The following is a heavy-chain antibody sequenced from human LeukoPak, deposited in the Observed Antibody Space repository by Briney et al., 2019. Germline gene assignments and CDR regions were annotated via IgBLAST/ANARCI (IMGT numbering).Heavy chain of an antibody. CDR1: GFTFSTYS. CDR3: ARDSGNSFDY. V-gene: IGHV3-48*02. J-gene: IGHJ4*02. Sequence: GGSLRLSCAASGFTFSTYSMNWVRQAPGKGLQWVSYISDSGAAVYYADSVKGRFTISRDNAKNSVYLQMNSLRDGDTAVYYCARDSGNSFDYWGRGTLVTVSS. CDR2: ISDSGAAV.